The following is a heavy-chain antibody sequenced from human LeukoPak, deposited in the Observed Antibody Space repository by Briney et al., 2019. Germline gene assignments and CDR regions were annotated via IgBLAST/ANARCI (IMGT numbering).Heavy chain of an antibody. V-gene: IGHV3-30*04. J-gene: IGHJ4*02. Sequence: PGGSLRLSCAASGFTFSSYAMHWVRQAPGKGLEWVAVISYDGSNKYYANSVKGRLTISRDNAKNTLYLQMNSLRAEDTGIFYCARGGWLDDWGQGTLVTVSS. CDR1: GFTFSSYA. D-gene: IGHD2-15*01. CDR2: ISYDGSNK. CDR3: ARGGWLDD.